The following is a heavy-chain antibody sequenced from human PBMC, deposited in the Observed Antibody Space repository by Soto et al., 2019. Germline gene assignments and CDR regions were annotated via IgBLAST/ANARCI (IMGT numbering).Heavy chain of an antibody. Sequence: SETLSLTCTVSGGSISSGGYYWSWIRQHPGKGLEWIGYIYYSGSTYYNPSLKSRVTISVDTSKNQFSLKLSSVTAADTAVYYCARVLRGYSYGRLDYWGQGTLVTVS. D-gene: IGHD5-18*01. CDR3: ARVLRGYSYGRLDY. CDR1: GGSISSGGYY. J-gene: IGHJ4*02. CDR2: IYYSGST. V-gene: IGHV4-31*03.